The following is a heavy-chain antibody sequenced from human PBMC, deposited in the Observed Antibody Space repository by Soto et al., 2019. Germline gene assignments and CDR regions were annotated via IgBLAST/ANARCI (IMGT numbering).Heavy chain of an antibody. CDR2: ASGNGATT. V-gene: IGHV3-23*01. CDR1: GFTFTSFA. D-gene: IGHD3-22*01. CDR3: AKKSYYYDTSGYSEYFQH. J-gene: IGHJ1*01. Sequence: GGSLRLSCAASGFTFTSFAMSWVRQAAGKGREWVAAASGNGATTHYADSVKGRFTVSRDNSRNTVYLQLNSLRAEDTAVFYCAKKSYYYDTSGYSEYFQHWGQGALVTVSS.